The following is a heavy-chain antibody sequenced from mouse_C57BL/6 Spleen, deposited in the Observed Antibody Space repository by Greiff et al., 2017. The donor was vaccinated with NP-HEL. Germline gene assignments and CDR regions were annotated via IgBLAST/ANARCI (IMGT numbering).Heavy chain of an antibody. CDR3: ARPTTVVDYAMDY. D-gene: IGHD1-1*01. V-gene: IGHV1-66*01. Sequence: QVQLQQSGPELVKPGASVKISCKASGYSFTSYYIHWVKQRPGQGLEWIGWIYPGSGNTKYNEKFKGKATLTADTSSSTAYMQLSSQTSEDSAVYYCARPTTVVDYAMDYWGQGTSVTVSS. CDR2: IYPGSGNT. J-gene: IGHJ4*01. CDR1: GYSFTSYY.